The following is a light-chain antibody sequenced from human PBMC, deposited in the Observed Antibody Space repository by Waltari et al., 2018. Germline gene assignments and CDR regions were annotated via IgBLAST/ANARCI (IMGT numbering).Light chain of an antibody. Sequence: EIVLTQSPATLSLSPGETATLSCRASQSIRTYLGWYQQQPGQAPRLLLFDASSRATGIPARFRGTGSGTDFTLTVSDLEPEDFGIYYCQQRSIWPYTFGQGTRLEIK. CDR3: QQRSIWPYT. CDR1: QSIRTY. V-gene: IGKV3-11*01. CDR2: DAS. J-gene: IGKJ2*01.